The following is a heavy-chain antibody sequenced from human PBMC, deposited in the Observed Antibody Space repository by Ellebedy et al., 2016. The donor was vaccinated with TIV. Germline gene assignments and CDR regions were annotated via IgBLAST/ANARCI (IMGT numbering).Heavy chain of an antibody. J-gene: IGHJ5*02. CDR1: GFTFDDYA. Sequence: SLKISXAASGFTFDDYAMHWVRQAPGKGLEWVSGISWNGGTIGYADSVKGRFTISRDNAKNSLYLQMNSLRVEDTALYYCAKDPGPGIYNWFDPWGQGTLVTVSS. CDR3: AKDPGPGIYNWFDP. V-gene: IGHV3-9*01. CDR2: ISWNGGTI.